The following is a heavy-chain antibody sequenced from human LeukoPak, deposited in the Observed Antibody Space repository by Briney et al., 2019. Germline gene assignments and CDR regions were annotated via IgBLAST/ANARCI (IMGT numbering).Heavy chain of an antibody. CDR3: ARCSSNFGSGRAFDI. V-gene: IGHV1-18*01. Sequence: ASVKVSCKASGYTFSNYGISWVRQAPGQGLEWMGWISSYNGNTNYAQNLQGRVTMTTDTSTSTAYMEVRSLRSDDTAVYYCARCSSNFGSGRAFDIWGQGTVVTVSS. D-gene: IGHD3-10*01. CDR1: GYTFSNYG. CDR2: ISSYNGNT. J-gene: IGHJ3*02.